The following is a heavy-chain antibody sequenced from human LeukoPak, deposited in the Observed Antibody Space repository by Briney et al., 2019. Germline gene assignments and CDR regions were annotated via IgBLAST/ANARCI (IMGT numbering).Heavy chain of an antibody. V-gene: IGHV3-30-3*02. CDR3: AKSSRSHYYYYGMDV. CDR1: GFTFSSYA. J-gene: IGHJ6*02. D-gene: IGHD6-6*01. Sequence: PGRSLRLSCAASGFTFSSYAMHWVRQAPGKGLEWVAVISYDGSNKYYADSVKGRFTISRDNSKNTLYLQMNSLRAEDTAAYYCAKSSRSHYYYYGMDVWGQGTTVTVSS. CDR2: ISYDGSNK.